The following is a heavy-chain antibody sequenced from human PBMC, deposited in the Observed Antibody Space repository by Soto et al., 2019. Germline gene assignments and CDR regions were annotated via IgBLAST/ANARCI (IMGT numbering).Heavy chain of an antibody. CDR1: GGSISSGGYY. D-gene: IGHD6-19*01. J-gene: IGHJ6*02. Sequence: QVQLQESGPGLVKPSQTLSLTCTVSGGSISSGGYYWSWIRQHPGKGLEWIGYIYYSGSTYYNPSLRSRVTISVDTSKNQFSLKLSSLTAADTAVYYCARDRGPLAVAGTPYYYYGMDVWGQGTTVTVSS. V-gene: IGHV4-31*03. CDR3: ARDRGPLAVAGTPYYYYGMDV. CDR2: IYYSGST.